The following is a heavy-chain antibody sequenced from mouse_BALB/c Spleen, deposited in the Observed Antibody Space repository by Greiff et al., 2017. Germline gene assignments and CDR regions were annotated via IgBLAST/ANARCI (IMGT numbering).Heavy chain of an antibody. CDR3: ARGRDGYYVSAMDY. Sequence: EVKLVESGGGLVKPGGSLKLSCAVSGFTFSSYAMSWVRQTPEKRLEWVASISSGGSTYYPASVKGRFTISRDNARNNLYLQMSSLRSEDTAMYYCARGRDGYYVSAMDYWGQGTSVTVSA. CDR1: GFTFSSYA. V-gene: IGHV5-6-5*01. CDR2: ISSGGST. J-gene: IGHJ4*01. D-gene: IGHD2-3*01.